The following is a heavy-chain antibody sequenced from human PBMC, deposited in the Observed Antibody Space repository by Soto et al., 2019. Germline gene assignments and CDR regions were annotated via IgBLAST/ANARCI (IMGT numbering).Heavy chain of an antibody. Sequence: GASVKVSCKASGYTFTSYYMHWVRQAPGQGLEWMGIINPSGGSTNYAQKFQERVTITRDMSTSTAYMELSSLRSEDTAVYYCAADRLRDNSSGQSPLLDYWGQGTLVTVSS. J-gene: IGHJ4*02. CDR3: AADRLRDNSSGQSPLLDY. CDR2: INPSGGST. D-gene: IGHD3-22*01. V-gene: IGHV1-46*01. CDR1: GYTFTSYY.